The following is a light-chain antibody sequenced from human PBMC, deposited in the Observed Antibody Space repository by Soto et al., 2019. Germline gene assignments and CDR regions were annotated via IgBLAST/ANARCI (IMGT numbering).Light chain of an antibody. CDR1: SSNIAKNY. V-gene: IGLV1-51*01. CDR3: GTWDISLGVV. CDR2: DND. Sequence: QSVLTQPPSVSAAPGQKVTISCSGSSSNIAKNYVYWYQQLPGTAPKLLIFDNDKRPSGIPDRFSGSKSGTSATLGITGLQTGDEADYYCGTWDISLGVVFGGGTKVTVL. J-gene: IGLJ2*01.